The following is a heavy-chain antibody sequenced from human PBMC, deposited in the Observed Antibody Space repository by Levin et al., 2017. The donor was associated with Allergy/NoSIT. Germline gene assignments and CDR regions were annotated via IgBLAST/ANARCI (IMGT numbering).Heavy chain of an antibody. CDR2: IYYSGST. D-gene: IGHD3-9*01. CDR1: GGSISSGDYY. CDR3: ARDLTIFRWFDP. Sequence: LRLSCTVSGGSISSGDYYWSWIRQPPGKGLEWIGYIYYSGSTYYNPSLKSRVTISVDTSKNQFSLKLTSVTAADTAVYYCARDLTIFRWFDPWGQGTLVTVSS. J-gene: IGHJ5*02. V-gene: IGHV4-30-4*01.